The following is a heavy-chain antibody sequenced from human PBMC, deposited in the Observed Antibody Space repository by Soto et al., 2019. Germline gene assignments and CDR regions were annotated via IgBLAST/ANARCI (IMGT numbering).Heavy chain of an antibody. J-gene: IGHJ3*02. CDR2: IGAYNGNT. CDR3: AKEYEQWLMGGAFDI. CDR1: GYTFTSYG. D-gene: IGHD6-19*01. Sequence: ASVKVSCKASGYTFTSYGSSWVRQAPGQGLEWTGWIGAYNGNTNYAQKLQGRVTMTTDTSTSTAYMEMRSLRSDDTAVYYCAKEYEQWLMGGAFDIWGQGTMVTVSS. V-gene: IGHV1-18*01.